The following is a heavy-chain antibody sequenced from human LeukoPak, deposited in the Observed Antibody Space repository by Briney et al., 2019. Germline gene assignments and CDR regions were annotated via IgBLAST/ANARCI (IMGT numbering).Heavy chain of an antibody. CDR3: ARGSHCSSTSCYKYYFDY. D-gene: IGHD2-2*01. Sequence: SETLSLTCTVSGGSISSYYWSWIRQPPGKGLEWIGYIYYSGSTNYNPTLKSRVTISVDTSKNQFSLKLSSVTAADTAVYYCARGSHCSSTSCYKYYFDYWGQGTLVTVSS. J-gene: IGHJ4*02. V-gene: IGHV4-59*01. CDR2: IYYSGST. CDR1: GGSISSYY.